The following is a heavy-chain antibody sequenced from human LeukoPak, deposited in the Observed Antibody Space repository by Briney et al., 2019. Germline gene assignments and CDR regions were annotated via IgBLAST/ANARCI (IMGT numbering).Heavy chain of an antibody. CDR1: GYTFTSHY. Sequence: GASVKVSCKASGYTFTSHYMHWVRQAPGQGLEWMGIINPSGGSTSYAQKFQGRVTMTRDTSTSTVYMELSSLRSEDTAVYYCARDRGYYGSASHFDYWGQGTLVTVSS. CDR2: INPSGGST. V-gene: IGHV1-46*01. J-gene: IGHJ4*02. D-gene: IGHD3-10*01. CDR3: ARDRGYYGSASHFDY.